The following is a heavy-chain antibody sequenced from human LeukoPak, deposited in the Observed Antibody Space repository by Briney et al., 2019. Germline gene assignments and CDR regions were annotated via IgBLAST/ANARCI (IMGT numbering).Heavy chain of an antibody. V-gene: IGHV3-30*03. CDR1: GFTFSSYG. CDR3: HVVAAAHDVFDI. CDR2: ISYDGSNK. Sequence: GGSLRLSCAASGFTFSSYGMHWVRQAPGKGLEWVAVISYDGSNKYYADSVKGRFTISRDNSKNTLYLQMNSLRAEDTAVYYCHVVAAAHDVFDIGAQGTMVTVSS. J-gene: IGHJ3*02. D-gene: IGHD2-15*01.